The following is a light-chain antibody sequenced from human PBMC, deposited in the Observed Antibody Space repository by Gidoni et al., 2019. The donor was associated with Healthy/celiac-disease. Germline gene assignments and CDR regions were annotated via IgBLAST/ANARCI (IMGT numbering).Light chain of an antibody. CDR3: QQYNNWPPWT. Sequence: EIVMTQSPATLSVSPGERATLSCRASQSVSSNLAWYQQKPGQAPRLLIYGASTRATGIPARVSGSGSGTEFTLTISSLQSEDFAVYYCQQYNNWPPWTFXQXTKVEFK. V-gene: IGKV3-15*01. CDR2: GAS. CDR1: QSVSSN. J-gene: IGKJ1*01.